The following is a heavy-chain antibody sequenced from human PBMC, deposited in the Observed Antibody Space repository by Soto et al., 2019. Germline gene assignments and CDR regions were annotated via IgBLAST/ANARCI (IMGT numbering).Heavy chain of an antibody. CDR1: GGSINSYY. CDR3: ARVPWQWLGGYAFDI. D-gene: IGHD6-19*01. J-gene: IGHJ3*02. V-gene: IGHV4-59*01. Sequence: QVQLQESGPGLVKPSETLSLTCTVSGGSINSYYWSWIRQPPGKGLEWIGYIYYSGSTNYNPSLKSRATISVDTSRTQFTRKLSSVTAADTAVYYCARVPWQWLGGYAFDIWGQGTMVTVSS. CDR2: IYYSGST.